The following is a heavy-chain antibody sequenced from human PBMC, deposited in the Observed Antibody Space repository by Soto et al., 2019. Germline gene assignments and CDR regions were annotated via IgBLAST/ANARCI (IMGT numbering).Heavy chain of an antibody. Sequence: EVQLLESGGGLVQPGGSLRLSCAASGFTFSSYAMSWVRQAPGKGLEWVSAISGSGSSTYYADSVKGRVTISRDNSKNTLYVKRNSLRAEDTAVYYCAKDCRRPAVAVVGTGDDFNVWGQGPMVTVSS. V-gene: IGHV3-23*01. CDR2: ISGSGSST. D-gene: IGHD6-19*01. CDR1: GFTFSSYA. CDR3: AKDCRRPAVAVVGTGDDFNV. J-gene: IGHJ3*01.